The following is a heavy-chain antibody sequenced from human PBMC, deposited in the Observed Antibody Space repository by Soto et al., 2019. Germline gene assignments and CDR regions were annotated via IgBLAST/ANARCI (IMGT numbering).Heavy chain of an antibody. CDR2: IYPGDSDT. D-gene: IGHD2-2*01. CDR3: ARVVPAADDAFDI. Sequence: GESLKISCKGSGYSFTSCWIGWVRQMPGKGLEWMGIIYPGDSDTRYSPSFQGQVTISADKSISTAYLQWSSLKASDTAMYYCARVVPAADDAFDIWGQGTMVTVSS. J-gene: IGHJ3*02. V-gene: IGHV5-51*01. CDR1: GYSFTSCW.